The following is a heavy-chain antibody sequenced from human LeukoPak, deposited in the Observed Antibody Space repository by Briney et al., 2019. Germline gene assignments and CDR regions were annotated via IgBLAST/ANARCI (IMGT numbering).Heavy chain of an antibody. CDR2: IKSYRDGGTT. CDR1: GFTFSNDW. CDR3: TTGNWGSFSY. J-gene: IGHJ4*02. Sequence: PGGSLRLSCAASGFTFSNDWMNWVRQAPGKGLEWVGRIKSYRDGGTTDYAEPVKGRFTISRDDSKHTLYLQVNSLKTEDTALYYYTTGNWGSFSYWGQGTLVSVSS. V-gene: IGHV3-15*01. D-gene: IGHD7-27*01.